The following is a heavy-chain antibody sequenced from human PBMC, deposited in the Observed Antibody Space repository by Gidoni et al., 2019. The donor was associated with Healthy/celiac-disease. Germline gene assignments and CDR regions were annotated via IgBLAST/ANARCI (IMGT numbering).Heavy chain of an antibody. CDR1: GGSISSYY. CDR3: ARFGYSGYDPFFDY. D-gene: IGHD5-12*01. J-gene: IGHJ4*02. CDR2: IYYSGST. V-gene: IGHV4-59*01. Sequence: QVQLQESGPGLVKPSETLSLTCTVSGGSISSYYWSWIRQPPGKGLEWIGYIYYSGSTNYNPSLKSRVTISVDTSKNQFSLKLSSVTAADTAVYYCARFGYSGYDPFFDYWGQGTLVTVSS.